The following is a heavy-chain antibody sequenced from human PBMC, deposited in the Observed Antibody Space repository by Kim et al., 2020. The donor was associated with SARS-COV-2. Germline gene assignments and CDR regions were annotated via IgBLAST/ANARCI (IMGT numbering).Heavy chain of an antibody. CDR2: IYYSGST. CDR3: ARYYDSSGYYRFDY. J-gene: IGHJ4*02. Sequence: SETLSLTCTVSGGSISSYYWSWIRQPPGKGLEWIGYIYYSGSTNYNPSLKSRVTISVDTSKNQFSLKLSSVTAADTAVYYCARYYDSSGYYRFDYWGQGTLVTVSS. D-gene: IGHD3-22*01. V-gene: IGHV4-59*01. CDR1: GGSISSYY.